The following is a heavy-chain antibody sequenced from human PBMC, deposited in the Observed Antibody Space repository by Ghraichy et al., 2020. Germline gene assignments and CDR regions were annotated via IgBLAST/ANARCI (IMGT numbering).Heavy chain of an antibody. D-gene: IGHD3-3*01. CDR3: ARTNYDFWSGKNILDY. V-gene: IGHV4-34*01. Sequence: SETLSLTCAVYGGSFSGYYWSWIRQPPGKGLEWIGEINHSGSTNYNPSLKSRVTISVDTSKNQFSLKLSSVTAADTAVYYCARTNYDFWSGKNILDYWGQGTLVTVSS. J-gene: IGHJ4*02. CDR1: GGSFSGYY. CDR2: INHSGST.